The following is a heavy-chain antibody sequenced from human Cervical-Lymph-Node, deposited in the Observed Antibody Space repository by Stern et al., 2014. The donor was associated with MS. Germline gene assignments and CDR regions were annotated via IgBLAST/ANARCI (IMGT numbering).Heavy chain of an antibody. D-gene: IGHD3-9*01. Sequence: QVQLVQSGAEVKKPGASVKVSCKASGYPFTSYGISWVRQAHGQGLEWMGWISAYNGNTNDAQKLQGRVTMTTDTSTSTGYMELRSLRSDDTAVYYCARRGFDWLLPFDYWGQGTLVTVSS. CDR1: GYPFTSYG. CDR2: ISAYNGNT. J-gene: IGHJ4*02. V-gene: IGHV1-18*04. CDR3: ARRGFDWLLPFDY.